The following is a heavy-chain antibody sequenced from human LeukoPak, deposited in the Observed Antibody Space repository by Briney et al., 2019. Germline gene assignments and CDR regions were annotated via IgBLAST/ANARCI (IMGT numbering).Heavy chain of an antibody. CDR1: GGSISSYY. V-gene: IGHV4-39*07. D-gene: IGHD3-9*01. Sequence: SETLSLTCTVSGGSISSYYWGWIRQPPGKGLEWIGSIYYSGSTYYNPSLKSRVTISVDTSKNQFSLKLSSVTAADTAVYYCARVGGDDILTGYGYWGQGTLVTVSS. CDR3: ARVGGDDILTGYGY. J-gene: IGHJ4*02. CDR2: IYYSGST.